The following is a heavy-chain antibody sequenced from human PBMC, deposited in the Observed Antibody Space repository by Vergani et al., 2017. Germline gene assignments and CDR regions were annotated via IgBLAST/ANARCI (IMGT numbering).Heavy chain of an antibody. CDR2: IIPIFGTA. Sequence: QVKLVQSGAEVKKPGSSVKVSCKASGGTFSSYAISGVRQAPGQGLEWMGRIIPIFGTANYAQKFQGRVTITADESTSTAYMELSSLRSEDTAVYYCARVTSQGTYYYDSSGYVYWGQGTLVTVSS. CDR3: ARVTSQGTYYYDSSGYVY. CDR1: GGTFSSYA. D-gene: IGHD3-22*01. V-gene: IGHV1-69*13. J-gene: IGHJ4*02.